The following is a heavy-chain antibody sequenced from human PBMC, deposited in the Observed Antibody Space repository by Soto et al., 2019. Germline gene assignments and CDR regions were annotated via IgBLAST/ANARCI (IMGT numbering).Heavy chain of an antibody. D-gene: IGHD5-18*01. V-gene: IGHV3-30*18. CDR1: GFTFSSFG. Sequence: QVQLVESGGGVVRPGTSLRLSCAASGFTFSSFGIHWVRQAPGKGLEWVAVISYDGSYKYYADSMMGRFTISRDDSKNTLYLQMNSLRAEDTAMYYCAKVIRGGYNYGLKYGMDVWGQGTTVTVSS. CDR3: AKVIRGGYNYGLKYGMDV. J-gene: IGHJ6*02. CDR2: ISYDGSYK.